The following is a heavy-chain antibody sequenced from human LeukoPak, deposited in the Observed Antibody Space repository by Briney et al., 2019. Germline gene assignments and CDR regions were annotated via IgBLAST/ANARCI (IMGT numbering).Heavy chain of an antibody. V-gene: IGHV3-48*03. CDR1: GFTFSSYE. CDR3: ARFSGYYLDY. Sequence: PGGSLRLSCAASGFTFSSYEMNWVRQAPGKGLEWVSYISSSGSSIYYADSVKGRFTISRDNAKNSLYLQMNSLRAEDTAVYYCARFSGYYLDYWGQGTLVTVSS. CDR2: ISSSGSSI. J-gene: IGHJ4*02. D-gene: IGHD3-22*01.